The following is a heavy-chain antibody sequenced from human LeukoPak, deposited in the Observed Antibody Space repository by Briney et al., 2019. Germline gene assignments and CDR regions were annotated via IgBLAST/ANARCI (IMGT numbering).Heavy chain of an antibody. CDR1: GFTFSSYG. V-gene: IGHV3-30*02. J-gene: IGHJ4*02. CDR3: AKSWYQLLRGYYVDY. D-gene: IGHD2-2*01. Sequence: GGSLRLSCAASGFTFSSYGMHWVRQAPGKGLEWVAFIRYDGSNKYYADSVKGRFTISRDNSKNTLYLQMNSLRAEDTAVYYCAKSWYQLLRGYYVDYWGQGTLVTVSS. CDR2: IRYDGSNK.